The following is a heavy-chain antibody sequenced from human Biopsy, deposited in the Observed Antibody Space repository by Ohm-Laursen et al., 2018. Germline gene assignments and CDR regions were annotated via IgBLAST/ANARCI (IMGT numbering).Heavy chain of an antibody. CDR3: ARDRMVTIITLVRTDTFDI. Sequence: SVKVSCKASGYTFTDYSLHWVRQAPGQGLEWMGWVNPNSGATNYAQKFQGRVTMTSDTSISTAYIELRRLISDDTAVYFCARDRMVTIITLVRTDTFDIWGQGTLVSVSS. CDR2: VNPNSGAT. J-gene: IGHJ3*02. D-gene: IGHD3-10*01. V-gene: IGHV1-2*02. CDR1: GYTFTDYS.